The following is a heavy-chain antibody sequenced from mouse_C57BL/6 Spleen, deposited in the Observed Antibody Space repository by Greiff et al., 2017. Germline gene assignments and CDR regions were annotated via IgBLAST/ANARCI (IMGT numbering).Heavy chain of an antibody. CDR2: INYDGSST. CDR3: ARVYYGRGYYFDY. J-gene: IGHJ2*01. Sequence: EVQLVESEGGLVQPGSSMKLSCTASGFTFSDYYMAWVRQVPEKGLEWVANINYDGSSTYYLDSLKSRFIISRDNAKNILYLQMSSLKSEDTATYYCARVYYGRGYYFDYWGQGTTLTVSS. V-gene: IGHV5-16*01. D-gene: IGHD1-1*01. CDR1: GFTFSDYY.